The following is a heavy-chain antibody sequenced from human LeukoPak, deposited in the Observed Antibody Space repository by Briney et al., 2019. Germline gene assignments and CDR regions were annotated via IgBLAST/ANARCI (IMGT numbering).Heavy chain of an antibody. J-gene: IGHJ4*02. D-gene: IGHD3-22*01. CDR2: IYYSGST. V-gene: IGHV4-39*01. CDR1: GGSISSSTYY. Sequence: PSETLSLTCTVSGGSISSSTYYWGWIRQPPGKGLEWIGSIYYSGSTYYTPSLKSRVSISVDTSKNQFSLNLTSVTAADTAVYYCARPNSSGYPYYFDYWGQGTLVTVSS. CDR3: ARPNSSGYPYYFDY.